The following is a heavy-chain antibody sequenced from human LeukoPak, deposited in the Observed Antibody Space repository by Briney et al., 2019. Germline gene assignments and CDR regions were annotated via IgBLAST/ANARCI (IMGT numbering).Heavy chain of an antibody. D-gene: IGHD6-19*01. Sequence: GGSLRLSCVVNGCSAGTCGVSWVRQAAGKGLEWVSAISGSGDTTNYADSVKGRFTISRDNSKNILYLQMNTLRVEDTATYYCAARPTSTPVAPFDFWGQGTLVTVSS. CDR2: ISGSGDTT. CDR1: GCSAGTCG. V-gene: IGHV3-23*01. CDR3: AARPTSTPVAPFDF. J-gene: IGHJ4*02.